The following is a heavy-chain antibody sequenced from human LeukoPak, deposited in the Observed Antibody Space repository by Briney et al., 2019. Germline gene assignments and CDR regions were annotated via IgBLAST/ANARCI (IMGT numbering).Heavy chain of an antibody. Sequence: PSGTLSDTCSVSGGSISSSNWWSWVRQPPGKGLEWIGEIYQSGSTNYNPTLKSRVTMSVDKSRNQFSLSLTSVTAADTAVYYCARGEQYGSGTVQFDYWSQGTLVTVSS. CDR2: IYQSGST. CDR1: GGSISSSNW. D-gene: IGHD3-10*01. J-gene: IGHJ4*02. CDR3: ARGEQYGSGTVQFDY. V-gene: IGHV4-4*02.